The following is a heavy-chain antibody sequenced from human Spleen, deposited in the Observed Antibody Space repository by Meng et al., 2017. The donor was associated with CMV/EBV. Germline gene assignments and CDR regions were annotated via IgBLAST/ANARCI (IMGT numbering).Heavy chain of an antibody. CDR2: FFYSVTT. V-gene: IGHV4-30-4*08. CDR1: GVTTSRGDYY. D-gene: IGHD3-10*01. J-gene: IGHJ4*02. Sequence: QVSGVCLVEPAQTLHVCVTVSGVTTSRGDYYWGWIRQPPGRGLDWIGSFFYSVTTTSNPSLKRRVNISVDKSKNSFSLKLGYVTAAETAVYDCGGGGMVRGAPLDYWGQGTLVTVS. CDR3: GGGGMVRGAPLDY.